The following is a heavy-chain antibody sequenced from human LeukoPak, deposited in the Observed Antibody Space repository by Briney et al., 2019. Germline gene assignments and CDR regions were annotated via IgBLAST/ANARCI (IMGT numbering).Heavy chain of an antibody. CDR2: MNPNSGNT. D-gene: IGHD2-2*02. V-gene: IGHV1-8*01. J-gene: IGHJ6*03. Sequence: ASVKVSCKASGYTFTSYDINWVRQATGQGLEWMGWMNPNSGNTGYAQKFQGRVTMTRNTSISTAYMELSSLRSEDTAVYYCARGQVVPAAIRYYYYYYMDVWGKGTTVTVSS. CDR3: ARGQVVPAAIRYYYYYYMDV. CDR1: GYTFTSYD.